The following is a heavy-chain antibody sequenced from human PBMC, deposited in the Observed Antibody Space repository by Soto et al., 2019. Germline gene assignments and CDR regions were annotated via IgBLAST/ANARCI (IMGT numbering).Heavy chain of an antibody. V-gene: IGHV1-46*01. CDR1: GYTFTSHS. CDR3: ARIGQYSTSSSDYYYFAMDV. J-gene: IGHJ6*02. Sequence: PSVKVSCKASGYTFTSHSMHWVRQAPGQGLEWMGIFNPRGGSRTYAQNFKGRVVMTSDTSTSTVYMELSSLRHEDTAVYYCARIGQYSTSSSDYYYFAMDVWGQGTPVTVSS. CDR2: FNPRGGSR. D-gene: IGHD6-6*01.